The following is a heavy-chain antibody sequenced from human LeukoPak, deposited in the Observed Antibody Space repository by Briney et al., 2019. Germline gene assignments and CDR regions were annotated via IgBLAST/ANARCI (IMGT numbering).Heavy chain of an antibody. Sequence: GGSLRLACAASGFTFSSYGMHWVRQAPGKGLEWVAVISYDGSNKYYADSVKGRFTISRDNSKNTLYLQMNSLIAEDTAVYYCAKDGRAYYYDSSGYYDPLYYYGMDVWGQGTTVTVSS. D-gene: IGHD3-22*01. CDR3: AKDGRAYYYDSSGYYDPLYYYGMDV. V-gene: IGHV3-30*18. CDR2: ISYDGSNK. J-gene: IGHJ6*02. CDR1: GFTFSSYG.